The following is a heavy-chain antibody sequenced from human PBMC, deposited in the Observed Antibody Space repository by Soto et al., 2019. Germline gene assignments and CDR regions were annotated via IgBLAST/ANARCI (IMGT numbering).Heavy chain of an antibody. CDR1: GFTFSSYG. D-gene: IGHD1-7*01. CDR2: IWYDGSNK. J-gene: IGHJ5*02. CDR3: AKDPGWNYWFDP. Sequence: GGSLRLSCAASGFTFSSYGMHWVRQAPGKGLEWVAVIWYDGSNKYYADSVKGRFTISRDNSKNTLYLQMNSLRAEDTAVYYCAKDPGWNYWFDPWGQGTLVTVSS. V-gene: IGHV3-33*06.